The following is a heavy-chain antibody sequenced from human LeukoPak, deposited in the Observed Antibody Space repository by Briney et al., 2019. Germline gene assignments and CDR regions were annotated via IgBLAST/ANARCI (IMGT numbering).Heavy chain of an antibody. CDR2: ISGGSGTTYSA. Sequence: GSLRLSCAASGFTFSSYAMSWVRQSPGKGLEWVSAISGGSGTTYSAYYADSVKGRFTISRDNSKNTLYLHMNSLRAEDTAVCYCAKFYDILTGYFDYWGQGTLVTVSS. D-gene: IGHD3-9*01. CDR1: GFTFSSYA. V-gene: IGHV3-23*01. CDR3: AKFYDILTGYFDY. J-gene: IGHJ4*02.